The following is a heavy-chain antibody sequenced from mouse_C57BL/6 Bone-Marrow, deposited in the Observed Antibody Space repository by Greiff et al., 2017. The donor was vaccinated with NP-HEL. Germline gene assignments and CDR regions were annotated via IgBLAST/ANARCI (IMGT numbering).Heavy chain of an antibody. D-gene: IGHD1-1*01. Sequence: EVKLVASGGGLVKPGGSLKLSCAASGFTFSSYAMSWVRQTPEKRLEWVATISDGGSYTYYPDNVKGRFTISRDNAKNNLYLQMSHLKSEDTAMYYCARVGLLRGGFAYWGQGTLVTVSA. CDR3: ARVGLLRGGFAY. CDR2: ISDGGSYT. CDR1: GFTFSSYA. J-gene: IGHJ3*01. V-gene: IGHV5-4*03.